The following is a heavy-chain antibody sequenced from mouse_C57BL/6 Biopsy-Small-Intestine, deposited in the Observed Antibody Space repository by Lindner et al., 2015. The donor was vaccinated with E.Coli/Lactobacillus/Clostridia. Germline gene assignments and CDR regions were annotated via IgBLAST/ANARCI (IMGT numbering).Heavy chain of an antibody. D-gene: IGHD1-1*01. Sequence: VQLQESGAELVRPGASVKLSCTASGFNIKDYYMHWVKQRPEQGLEWIGRIDPEDGDTEYVPKFQGKATMTADTSSNTVHLQLSSLTSEDTAVYYCSSYYYGSNYGYFDVWGTGTTVTVSA. J-gene: IGHJ1*03. CDR2: IDPEDGDT. CDR1: GFNIKDYY. V-gene: IGHV14-1*01. CDR3: SSYYYGSNYGYFDV.